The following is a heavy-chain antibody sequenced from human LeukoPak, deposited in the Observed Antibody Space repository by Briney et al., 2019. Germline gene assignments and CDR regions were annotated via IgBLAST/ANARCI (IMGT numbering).Heavy chain of an antibody. CDR1: GFTFSSYN. D-gene: IGHD6-19*01. Sequence: GGSLRLSCAASGFTFSSYNMNWVRQAPGKGLEWVSYISSTSSTKYYADPVKGRFTISRDNSKNTLYLQMNSLRAEDTAEYYCAIGSYSSGWLHGYYGMDVWGQGTTVTVSS. CDR2: ISSTSSTK. J-gene: IGHJ6*02. V-gene: IGHV3-48*01. CDR3: AIGSYSSGWLHGYYGMDV.